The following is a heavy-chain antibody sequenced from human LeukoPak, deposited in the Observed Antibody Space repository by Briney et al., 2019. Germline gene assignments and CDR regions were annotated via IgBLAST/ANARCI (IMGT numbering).Heavy chain of an antibody. J-gene: IGHJ5*02. Sequence: GESLKISCKGSGYTFTTNWIGWVRQMPGKGLEWMAIIYPGDSDTRYSPSFQGQVTFSADKSISTAYLQWSSLKASDTAMYYCARSPSRNDEYRWFDPWGQGTLVTVSS. V-gene: IGHV5-51*01. D-gene: IGHD1-1*01. CDR1: GYTFTTNW. CDR2: IYPGDSDT. CDR3: ARSPSRNDEYRWFDP.